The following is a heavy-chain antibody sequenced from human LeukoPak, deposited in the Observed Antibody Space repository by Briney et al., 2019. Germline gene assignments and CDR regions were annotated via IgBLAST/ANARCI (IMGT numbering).Heavy chain of an antibody. V-gene: IGHV1-8*01. D-gene: IGHD6-13*01. CDR2: MNPNSGNT. CDR1: GYTFTSYD. CDR3: ARRYSSSWYIRGFDY. J-gene: IGHJ4*02. Sequence: ASVKVSCKASGYTFTSYDFNWVRQATGQGLEWMGWMNPNSGNTGYAQKFQGRVTMTRNTSISTAYMELSGLRSEDTAAYYCARRYSSSWYIRGFDYWGQGTLVTVSS.